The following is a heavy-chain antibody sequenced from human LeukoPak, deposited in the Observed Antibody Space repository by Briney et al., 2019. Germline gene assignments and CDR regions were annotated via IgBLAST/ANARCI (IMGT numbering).Heavy chain of an antibody. CDR2: IIPIFGTA. D-gene: IGHD3-3*01. Sequence: EASVKVSCKASGGTFSSYAISWVRQAPGQGLEWMGGIIPIFGTANYAQKFQGRVTITADESTSTAYMELSSLRSEDTAVYYCAGAEVDYDFGGRLAFDIWGQGTMVTVSS. J-gene: IGHJ3*02. CDR1: GGTFSSYA. V-gene: IGHV1-69*13. CDR3: AGAEVDYDFGGRLAFDI.